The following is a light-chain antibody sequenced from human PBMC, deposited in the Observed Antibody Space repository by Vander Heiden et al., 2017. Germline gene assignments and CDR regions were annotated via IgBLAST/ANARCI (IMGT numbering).Light chain of an antibody. CDR2: SAS. V-gene: IGKV1-39*01. CDR1: QSISSY. CDR3: QQSFRSPPT. J-gene: IGKJ4*01. Sequence: DTQMTQSPASLSASAGDRVTITCQASQSISSYLIWYQQRPGKAPKLLIYSASTLQSGVPSRFSGSGSGTDFTLTISSLQPEDSATYFCQQSFRSPPTFGGGTKVEIK.